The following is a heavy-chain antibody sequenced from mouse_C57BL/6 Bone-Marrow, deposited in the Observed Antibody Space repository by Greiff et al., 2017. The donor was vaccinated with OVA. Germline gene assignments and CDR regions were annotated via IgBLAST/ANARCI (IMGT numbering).Heavy chain of an antibody. V-gene: IGHV1-5*01. J-gene: IGHJ3*01. CDR1: GYTFTSYW. CDR3: TRIYYGYSWFAY. D-gene: IGHD2-2*01. Sequence: EVQLQQSGTVLARPGASVKMSCKTSGYTFTSYWMHWVKQRPGQGLEWIGAIYPGNSDTSYTQKFTGKANLTADTSASTAYMELSSLTNEDSAVYYCTRIYYGYSWFAYWGQGTLVTVSA. CDR2: IYPGNSDT.